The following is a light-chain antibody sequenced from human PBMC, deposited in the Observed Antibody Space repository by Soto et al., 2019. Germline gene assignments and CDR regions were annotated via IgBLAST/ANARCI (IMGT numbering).Light chain of an antibody. J-gene: IGKJ1*01. CDR2: KAS. Sequence: DIQMTQSPSTLSGSVGDRVTITCLASQTISRCFAWCHQKRGKAPTLLIYKASTLQSGVPSRFSGSGSGTAFTLPTSSLQPDDFATYYCQHYNSYSEAFGQGTKV. CDR1: QTISRC. CDR3: QHYNSYSEA. V-gene: IGKV1-5*03.